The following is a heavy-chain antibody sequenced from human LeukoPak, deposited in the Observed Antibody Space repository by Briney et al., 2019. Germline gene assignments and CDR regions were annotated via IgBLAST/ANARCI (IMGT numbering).Heavy chain of an antibody. J-gene: IGHJ5*01. CDR1: GGTFSSYA. CDR2: IIPIFGTA. V-gene: IGHV1-69*05. D-gene: IGHD6-19*01. CDR3: ARDGYSSGWFDY. Sequence: SVKVSCKASGGTFSSYAISWVRQAPGQGLEWMGRIIPIFGTANYAQKFQGRVTITTDESTSTAYMELSSLGSEDTAVYYCARDGYSSGWFDYWGQGTLVTVSS.